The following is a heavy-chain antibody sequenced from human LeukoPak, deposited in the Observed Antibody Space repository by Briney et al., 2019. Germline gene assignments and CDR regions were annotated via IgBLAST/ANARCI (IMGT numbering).Heavy chain of an antibody. J-gene: IGHJ4*02. Sequence: GRSLRLSCAASGFTFSSYGMQWVRQAPGKGLEWVAVIWYDGSNKYYADSAKGRFTISRDNSKNTLYLQMNSLRAEDTAVYYCAGGKQGFDYWGQGTLVTVSS. CDR2: IWYDGSNK. CDR3: AGGKQGFDY. CDR1: GFTFSSYG. V-gene: IGHV3-33*01.